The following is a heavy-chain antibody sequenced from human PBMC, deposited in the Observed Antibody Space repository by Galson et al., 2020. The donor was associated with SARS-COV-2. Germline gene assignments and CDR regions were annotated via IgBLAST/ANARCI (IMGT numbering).Heavy chain of an antibody. CDR3: ARAGYSSSWYGAAEYFQH. CDR2: INHSGST. CDR1: GGSFSGYY. Sequence: SETLSLTCAVYGGSFSGYYWSWIRQPPGKGLEWIVEINHSGSTNYNPSLKSRVTISVDTSKNQFSLKLSSVTAADTAVYYCARAGYSSSWYGAAEYFQHWGQGTLVTFSS. J-gene: IGHJ1*01. V-gene: IGHV4-34*01. D-gene: IGHD6-13*01.